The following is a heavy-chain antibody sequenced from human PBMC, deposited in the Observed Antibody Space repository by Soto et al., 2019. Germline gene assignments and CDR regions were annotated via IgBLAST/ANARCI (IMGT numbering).Heavy chain of an antibody. CDR1: GYTFNSYY. Sequence: ASVKVSGKASGYTFNSYYMHLVRQAPGQGLEWMGIITPSGVSTSYAQKFQGRITMTRDTSTSTVYMELSSLRSEDTAMYYCARYGQMSMVTKPLDWGQVRLVTV. J-gene: IGHJ4*02. CDR2: ITPSGVST. V-gene: IGHV1-46*02. CDR3: ARYGQMSMVTKPLD. D-gene: IGHD4-17*01.